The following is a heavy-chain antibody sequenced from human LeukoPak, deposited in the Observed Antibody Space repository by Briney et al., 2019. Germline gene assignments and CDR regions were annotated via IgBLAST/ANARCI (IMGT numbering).Heavy chain of an antibody. J-gene: IGHJ4*02. Sequence: PSETLSLTCIVSGGSVSSGSHYWRWIRQPPGKGLEWIAYIYSSGGTNYNASLKSRLTISLDTSRNQFSLKLSSATAADTAVYYCARLISNYFDYWGQGTLVTVSS. CDR3: ARLISNYFDY. CDR1: GGSVSSGSHY. V-gene: IGHV4-61*01. CDR2: IYSSGGT.